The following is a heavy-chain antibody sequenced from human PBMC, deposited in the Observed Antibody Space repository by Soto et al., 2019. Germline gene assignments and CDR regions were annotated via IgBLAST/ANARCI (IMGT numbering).Heavy chain of an antibody. V-gene: IGHV3-7*01. CDR3: ARVDRDIVVVPAAIRHYYYYMDV. CDR2: IKQDGSEK. CDR1: GFTFSSYW. D-gene: IGHD2-2*01. J-gene: IGHJ6*03. Sequence: GGSLRLSCAASGFTFSSYWMSWVRQAPGKGLEWVANIKQDGSEKYYVDSVKGRFTISRDNAKNSLYLQMNSLRAEDTAVYYCARVDRDIVVVPAAIRHYYYYMDVWGKGTTVTVSS.